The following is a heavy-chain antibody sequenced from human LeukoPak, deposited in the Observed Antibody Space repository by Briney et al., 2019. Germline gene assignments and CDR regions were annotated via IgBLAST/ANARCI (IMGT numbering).Heavy chain of an antibody. D-gene: IGHD2-8*02. J-gene: IGHJ5*02. CDR2: INHSGST. V-gene: IGHV4-34*01. CDR1: GGSFSGYY. CDR3: ARGRGRHHIVLVVYATPNWFDP. Sequence: PSETLSLTCAVYGGSFSGYYWSWIRQPPGKGLEWIGEINHSGSTNYNPSLKSRVTISVDTSKNQFSLKLSSVTAADTAVYYCARGRGRHHIVLVVYATPNWFDPWGQGTLATVSS.